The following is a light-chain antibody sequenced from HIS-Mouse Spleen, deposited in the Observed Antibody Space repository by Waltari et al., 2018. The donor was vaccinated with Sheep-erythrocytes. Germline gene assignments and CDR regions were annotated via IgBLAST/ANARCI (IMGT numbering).Light chain of an antibody. Sequence: QSALTQPASVSGSPGQSITISCTGTSSDVGSYNLASWYQQHPGKAPKLMIYEGSKRPSGVSNRFSGSKSGNTASLTISGLQAEDEADYYCCSYAGSITPWVFGGGTKLTVL. CDR1: SSDVGSYNL. CDR3: CSYAGSITPWV. CDR2: EGS. V-gene: IGLV2-23*01. J-gene: IGLJ3*02.